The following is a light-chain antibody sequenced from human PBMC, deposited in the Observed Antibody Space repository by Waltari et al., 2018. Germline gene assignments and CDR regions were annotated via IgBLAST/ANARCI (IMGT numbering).Light chain of an antibody. J-gene: IGLJ2*01. Sequence: QSVLTQPPSISGAPGQRVTISCIGSSSNLGSDYDVHWYQQLPQTAPKLLIYGNTFRPSGVPRRFSGSRSGTSASLDITGLQAEDEATYYCQSYDDRQSVVFGGGTKLTVL. CDR2: GNT. V-gene: IGLV1-40*01. CDR1: SSNLGSDYD. CDR3: QSYDDRQSVV.